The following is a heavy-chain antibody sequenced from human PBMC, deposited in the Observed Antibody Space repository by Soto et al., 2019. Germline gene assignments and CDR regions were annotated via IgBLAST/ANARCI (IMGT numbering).Heavy chain of an antibody. CDR2: IYYSGST. CDR1: GGSISSYY. J-gene: IGHJ4*02. CDR3: ARHNYGSGSTYFDY. D-gene: IGHD3-10*01. V-gene: IGHV4-59*08. Sequence: QVQLQESGPGLVKPSETLSLTCTVSGGSISSYYWSWIRQPPGKGLEWIGYIYYSGSTNYNPSLKSRVTISVDTSKNQISLKLSSMPPADTAVYYCARHNYGSGSTYFDYWGQGTLVTVSS.